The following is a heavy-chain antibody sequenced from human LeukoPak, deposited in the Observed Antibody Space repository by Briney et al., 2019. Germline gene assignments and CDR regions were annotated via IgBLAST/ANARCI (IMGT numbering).Heavy chain of an antibody. V-gene: IGHV4-34*01. Sequence: SETLSLTCAVYGGSFSGYYWSWIRQPPGKGLEWIGEINHSGSTNYNPSLKSRVTISVDTSKNQFSLKLSSVTAADTAVYYCARGGGPTPFYLYWGQGTLVTVSS. J-gene: IGHJ4*02. D-gene: IGHD3-16*01. CDR1: GGSFSGYY. CDR3: ARGGGPTPFYLY. CDR2: INHSGST.